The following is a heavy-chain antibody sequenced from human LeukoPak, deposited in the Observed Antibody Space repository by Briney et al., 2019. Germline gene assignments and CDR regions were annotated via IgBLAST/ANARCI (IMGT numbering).Heavy chain of an antibody. CDR2: ISYDGSNK. Sequence: PGGSLRLSCAASGFTFSSYAMHWVRQAPGKGLEWVAVISYDGSNKYYADSVKGRFTISRDNSKNTLYLQMNSLRAEDTAVYYCARDPPLSRWAMIVVAYYFDYWGQGTLVIVSS. D-gene: IGHD3-22*01. J-gene: IGHJ4*02. CDR3: ARDPPLSRWAMIVVAYYFDY. CDR1: GFTFSSYA. V-gene: IGHV3-30*04.